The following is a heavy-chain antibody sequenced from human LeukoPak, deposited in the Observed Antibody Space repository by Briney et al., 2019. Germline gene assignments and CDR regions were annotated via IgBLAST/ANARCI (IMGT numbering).Heavy chain of an antibody. D-gene: IGHD1-26*01. Sequence: GSLRLSCAASGFTFSSYAMHWVRQAPGKGLEYVSAISNNGGSTYYANSVKGRFTISRDNSKNTLYLQMGSLRAEDMAVYYCARFRSYSLDYWGQGTLVTVSS. CDR1: GFTFSSYA. J-gene: IGHJ4*02. CDR2: ISNNGGST. CDR3: ARFRSYSLDY. V-gene: IGHV3-64*01.